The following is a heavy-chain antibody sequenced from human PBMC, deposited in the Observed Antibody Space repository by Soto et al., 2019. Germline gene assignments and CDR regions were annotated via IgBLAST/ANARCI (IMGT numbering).Heavy chain of an antibody. J-gene: IGHJ4*02. CDR2: IYSGGST. V-gene: IGHV3-53*04. CDR1: GFTVSSNY. Sequence: EVQLVESGGGLVQPGGSLRLSCAASGFTVSSNYMSWVRQAPGKGLEWVSVIYSGGSTYYADSVKGRVTISRHNSKNTLNLQMNSLKAEDTAVYYCARNLGSGYDSYFDYWGQGTLVTVSS. D-gene: IGHD5-12*01. CDR3: ARNLGSGYDSYFDY.